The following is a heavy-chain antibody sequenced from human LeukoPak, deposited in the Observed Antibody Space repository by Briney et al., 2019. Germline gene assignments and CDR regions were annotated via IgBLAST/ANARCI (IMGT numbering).Heavy chain of an antibody. CDR2: IRYDGSNK. J-gene: IGHJ5*02. D-gene: IGHD6-13*01. CDR3: AKLTSYSSSWYRWFDP. Sequence: GGSLRLSCAASGFTFSSYGMHWVRQAPGKGLEWVAFIRYDGSNKYYADSVKGRFTISRDNSKNTLYLQTNSLRAEDTAVYYCAKLTSYSSSWYRWFDPWGQGTLVTVSS. V-gene: IGHV3-30*02. CDR1: GFTFSSYG.